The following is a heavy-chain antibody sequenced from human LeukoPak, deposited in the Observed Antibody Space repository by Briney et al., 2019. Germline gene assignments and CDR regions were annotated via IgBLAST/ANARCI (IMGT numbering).Heavy chain of an antibody. CDR1: RFTFSSYG. V-gene: IGHV3-30*18. J-gene: IGHJ5*02. D-gene: IGHD2-2*01. CDR2: ISYDGSNK. CDR3: AKDRGDIVVVPAAIQPFDP. Sequence: PGGSLRLSCAASRFTFSSYGMHWVRQAPGKGLEWVAVISYDGSNKYYADSVKGRFTISRDNSKNTLYLQMNSLRAEDTAVYYCAKDRGDIVVVPAAIQPFDPWGQGTLVTVSS.